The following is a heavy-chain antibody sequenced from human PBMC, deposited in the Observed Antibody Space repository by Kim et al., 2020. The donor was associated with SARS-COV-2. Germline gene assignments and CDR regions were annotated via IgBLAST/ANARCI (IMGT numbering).Heavy chain of an antibody. V-gene: IGHV4-31*03. J-gene: IGHJ5*02. CDR2: IYYSGST. D-gene: IGHD1-26*01. Sequence: SETLSLTCTVSGGSISSGGYYWSWIRQHPGKGLEWIGYIYYSGSTYYNPSLKSRVTISVDTSKNQFSLKLSSVTAADTAVYYCARHSEFAVGATTTLHGNWFDPWGQGTLVTVSS. CDR1: GGSISSGGYY. CDR3: ARHSEFAVGATTTLHGNWFDP.